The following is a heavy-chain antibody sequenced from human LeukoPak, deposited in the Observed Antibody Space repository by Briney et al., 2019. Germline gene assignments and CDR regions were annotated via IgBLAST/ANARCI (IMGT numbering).Heavy chain of an antibody. V-gene: IGHV4-39*01. D-gene: IGHD3-10*01. CDR1: GGSISSSSYY. J-gene: IGHJ4*02. CDR2: IYYSGST. CDR3: ARRGVQLLWFGELCFDY. Sequence: SETLSLXCTVSGGSISSSSYYWAWIRQPPGKGLEWIGSIYYSGSTYYNPSLKSRVTISVDTSKNQFSLKLSSVTAADTAVYYCARRGVQLLWFGELCFDYWAREPWSPSPQ.